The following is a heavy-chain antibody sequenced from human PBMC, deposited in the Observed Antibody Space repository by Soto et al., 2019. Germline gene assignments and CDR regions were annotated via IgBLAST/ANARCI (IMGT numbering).Heavy chain of an antibody. V-gene: IGHV1-2*02. CDR2: INPNSGGT. CDR1: GYTFTGYY. J-gene: IGHJ4*02. CDR3: ARDEDSSGYPSQSDY. D-gene: IGHD3-22*01. Sequence: ASVKVSCKASGYTFTGYYMHWVRQAPGQGLEWMGWINPNSGGTNYAQRFQGRVTMTRDTSISTAYMELSRLRSDDTAVYYCARDEDSSGYPSQSDYWGQGTRVTVSS.